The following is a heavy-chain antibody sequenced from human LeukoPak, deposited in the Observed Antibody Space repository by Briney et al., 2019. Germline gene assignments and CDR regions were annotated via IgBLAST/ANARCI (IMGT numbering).Heavy chain of an antibody. J-gene: IGHJ6*02. CDR1: GFTFSSYE. Sequence: PGGSLRLSCAASGFTFSSYEMNWVRQAPGKGLEWVSYISSSGSTIYYADSVKGRFTISRDNDKNSLYLQMNSLRAEDTAVYYCARDTGDYYGMDVWGQGTTVTVSS. CDR3: ARDTGDYYGMDV. CDR2: ISSSGSTI. V-gene: IGHV3-48*03. D-gene: IGHD1-14*01.